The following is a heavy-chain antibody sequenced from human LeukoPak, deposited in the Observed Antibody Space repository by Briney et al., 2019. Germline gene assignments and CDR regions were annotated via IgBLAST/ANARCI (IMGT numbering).Heavy chain of an antibody. V-gene: IGHV3-21*01. D-gene: IGHD5-12*01. CDR1: GFTFSSYS. J-gene: IGHJ4*02. Sequence: GGSLRLSCAASGFTFSSYSMNWVRQAPGKGLEWVSSISSSSSYIYYADSVKGRFTISRDNAKNSLYLQMNSLRAKDTAVYYCARGPSPTNFDYWGQGTLVTVSS. CDR3: ARGPSPTNFDY. CDR2: ISSSSSYI.